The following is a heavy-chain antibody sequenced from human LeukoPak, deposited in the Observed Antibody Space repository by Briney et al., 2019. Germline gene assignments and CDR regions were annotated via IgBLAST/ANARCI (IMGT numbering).Heavy chain of an antibody. J-gene: IGHJ4*02. Sequence: SETLSLTCAVSGGSINSPKSWSWVRQPPGKGLEWIGEMYLSGTTHSNPSVKSRVTISIDKSKNQFFLNLSSVTAADTAVYYCAGLVGRYSSGLYYYYFDYWGQGTLVTVSS. D-gene: IGHD3-22*01. CDR3: AGLVGRYSSGLYYYYFDY. CDR1: GGSINSPKS. V-gene: IGHV4-4*02. CDR2: MYLSGTT.